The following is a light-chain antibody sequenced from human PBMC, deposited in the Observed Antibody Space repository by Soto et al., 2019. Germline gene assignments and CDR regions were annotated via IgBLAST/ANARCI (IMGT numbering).Light chain of an antibody. CDR1: QSLRSD. J-gene: IGKJ5*01. CDR2: GAS. Sequence: EILMTQSPATLSVSPGERATLSCRASQSLRSDLAWYQQKPGQAPRLLIYGASTRPTDIPARFSGSGSGTEFTLTISSLQPEDFAIYYCQQANSFPPSFGQGTRLEI. CDR3: QQANSFPPS. V-gene: IGKV3-15*01.